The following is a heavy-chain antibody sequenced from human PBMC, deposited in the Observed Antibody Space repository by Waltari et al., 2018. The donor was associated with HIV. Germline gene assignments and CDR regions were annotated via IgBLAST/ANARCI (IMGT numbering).Heavy chain of an antibody. D-gene: IGHD2-21*02. CDR1: GYTFTSYG. CDR2: ISAYNGNT. J-gene: IGHJ6*03. CDR3: ARDHSAVVTPYYYYYMDV. Sequence: QVQLVQSGAEVKKPGASVKVSCKASGYTFTSYGISWVRQAPGQGLEWMGWISAYNGNTNYAQKLQGRVTMTTDTSTSTAYMELRSLRSDDTAVYYCARDHSAVVTPYYYYYMDVWGKGTTVTVSS. V-gene: IGHV1-18*01.